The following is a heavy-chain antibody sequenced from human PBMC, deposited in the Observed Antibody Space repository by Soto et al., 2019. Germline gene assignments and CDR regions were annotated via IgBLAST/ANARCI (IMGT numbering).Heavy chain of an antibody. D-gene: IGHD1-26*01. CDR3: VKDYRSYSGSDGGRYCDL. CDR1: GFTFTSYA. V-gene: IGHV3-23*01. J-gene: IGHJ2*01. CDR2: ISANGGAT. Sequence: EMQLLESGGGLVQPGGSLRLSCAASGFTFTSYAMNWVRQGPGNGLEWVSGISANGGATYYADSVKGRFNISRDNSKDTLFLEMNSLRAEDTAVYFCVKDYRSYSGSDGGRYCDLWGRGTLVTVSA.